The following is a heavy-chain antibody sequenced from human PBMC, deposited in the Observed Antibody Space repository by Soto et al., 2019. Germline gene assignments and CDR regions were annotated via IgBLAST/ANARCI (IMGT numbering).Heavy chain of an antibody. CDR3: ARCGGALPDDIIFDA. CDR1: GFTFRNPW. CDR2: IKQDGSAE. D-gene: IGHD2-21*01. V-gene: IGHV3-7*01. Sequence: PGGSLRLSCAASGFTFRNPWMNWVRHVPGKGLEWVANIKQDGSAENYVDSVRGRFSISRDNAKNSLYLQMNSLRAEDTAVYYCARCGGALPDDIIFDAWGQGILVTVSS. J-gene: IGHJ4*02.